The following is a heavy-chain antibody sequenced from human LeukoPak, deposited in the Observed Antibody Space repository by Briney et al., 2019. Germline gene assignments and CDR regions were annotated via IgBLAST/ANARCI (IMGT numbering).Heavy chain of an antibody. CDR1: GDSISRFY. D-gene: IGHD3-10*02. J-gene: IGHJ4*02. Sequence: SETLSLTCTVSGDSISRFYWSWIRQPPGKGLEWIGFIYNSGSTNYNPSLNTRVTMSIDTSKNLFSLKLSSVTAADTALYYCARVWDADVPEPGYWGQGTLVTVSS. CDR2: IYNSGST. CDR3: ARVWDADVPEPGY. V-gene: IGHV4-59*01.